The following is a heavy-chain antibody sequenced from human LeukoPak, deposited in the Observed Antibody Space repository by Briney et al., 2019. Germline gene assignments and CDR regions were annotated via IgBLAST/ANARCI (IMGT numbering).Heavy chain of an antibody. CDR1: GGTFSIYA. V-gene: IGHV1-69*13. D-gene: IGHD2-2*01. CDR2: IIPIFGTA. CDR3: AECSSTSCYFGNILNMAFDI. J-gene: IGHJ3*02. Sequence: SVKVSSKASGGTFSIYAISWVRQAPGQGLEWMGGIIPIFGTANYAQKLQGRVTITADESPSTAYMELSSLRSEDTAVYYCAECSSTSCYFGNILNMAFDIWGQGTMVTVSS.